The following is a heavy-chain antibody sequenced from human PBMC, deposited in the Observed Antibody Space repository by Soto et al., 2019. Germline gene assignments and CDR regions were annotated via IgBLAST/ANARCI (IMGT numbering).Heavy chain of an antibody. CDR2: TSWNSGSI. V-gene: IGHV3-9*01. D-gene: IGHD3-10*01. J-gene: IGHJ6*02. CDR1: GFTFDDYA. Sequence: EVQLVESGGGLVQPGRSLRLSCAASGFTFDDYAMHWVRQAPGKGLEWVSGTSWNSGSIGYADSVKGRFTISRDNAKNYXYLQMNSLRAEDTALYYCVKEMDRGVPYSYSGMDVWGQGTTVTVSS. CDR3: VKEMDRGVPYSYSGMDV.